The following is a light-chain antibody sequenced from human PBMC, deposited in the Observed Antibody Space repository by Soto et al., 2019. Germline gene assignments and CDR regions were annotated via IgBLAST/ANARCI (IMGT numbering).Light chain of an antibody. J-gene: IGLJ1*01. CDR1: TSDIGTYNY. CDR3: ASFTTSSTRV. CDR2: EVN. V-gene: IGLV2-14*01. Sequence: QSALTQPASVSGSPGQSITVSCTGTTSDIGTYNYVSWYQQHPGKAPELIIYEVNNRPSGVSNRFSGSKSANTASLTISGLQAEDEADYYCASFTTSSTRVFGTGTKLTVL.